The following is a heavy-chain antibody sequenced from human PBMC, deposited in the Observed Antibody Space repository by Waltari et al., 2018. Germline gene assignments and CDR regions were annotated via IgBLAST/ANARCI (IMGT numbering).Heavy chain of an antibody. CDR1: GGSISSSSYY. V-gene: IGHV4-39*07. CDR3: ARLRRQLVVGYFDY. CDR2: IYYSGST. Sequence: QLQLQESGPGLVKPSETLSLTCTVSGGSISSSSYYWGWIRQPPGKGLEWIGSIYYSGSTYYNPSLKSRVTISVDTSKNQFSLKLSSVTAADTAVYYCARLRRQLVVGYFDYWGQGTLVTVSS. J-gene: IGHJ4*02. D-gene: IGHD6-13*01.